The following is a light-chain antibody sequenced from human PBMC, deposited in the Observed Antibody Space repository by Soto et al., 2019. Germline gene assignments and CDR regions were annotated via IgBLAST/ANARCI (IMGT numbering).Light chain of an antibody. CDR1: QNANTN. CDR2: STS. CDR3: QQYHQWPHT. Sequence: EIVLTQSPATLSVSPGEKVTLSCWASQNANTNIAWYQQKPGQAPRLLIFSTSTRATGIPARFSGSGSRTEFTLTISSLESEDLAIYHCQQYHQWPHTFGQGTKLEIK. V-gene: IGKV3D-15*01. J-gene: IGKJ2*01.